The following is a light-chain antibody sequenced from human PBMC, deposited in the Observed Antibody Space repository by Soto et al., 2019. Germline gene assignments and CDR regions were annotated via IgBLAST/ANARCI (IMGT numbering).Light chain of an antibody. CDR2: EVS. Sequence: QSVLTQPASGSGSAGQSSTISCTGTSSDGGGYNYVSWYQQPPGKPPKLMIYEVSNRPSGVSNRFSGSKSGNTASLTISGLXAEDEPDYYCSSYTSSSTLGVFGTGAKVTVL. J-gene: IGLJ1*01. CDR1: SSDGGGYNY. V-gene: IGLV2-14*01. CDR3: SSYTSSSTLGV.